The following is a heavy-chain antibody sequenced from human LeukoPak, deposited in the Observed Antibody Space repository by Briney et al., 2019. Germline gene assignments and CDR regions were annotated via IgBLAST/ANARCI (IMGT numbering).Heavy chain of an antibody. CDR1: GFTFRSYA. CDR3: AKGQENYYETTGNWDS. D-gene: IGHD3-22*01. J-gene: IGHJ4*02. V-gene: IGHV3-23*01. Sequence: GGSLRLSCAGSGFTFRSYAMNWVRHAPGKGLEWVSLISGGGGSTHYADAVKGRFTISRGNSQNTVFLHMNRLRVEDTAVYFCAKGQENYYETTGNWDSWGQGTLVTVSS. CDR2: ISGGGGST.